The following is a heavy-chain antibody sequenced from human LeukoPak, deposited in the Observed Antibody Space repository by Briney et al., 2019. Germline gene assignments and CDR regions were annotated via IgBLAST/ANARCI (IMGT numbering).Heavy chain of an antibody. CDR3: AREARYSSSGALDY. V-gene: IGHV3-74*01. Sequence: GGSLRLSCAASGFTFSDYYMSWIRQAPGKGLVWVSRINSDGSSTTYADSVKGRFTISRDNAKNTLYLQMNSLRAEDTAVYYCAREARYSSSGALDYWGQGTLVTVSS. J-gene: IGHJ4*02. CDR1: GFTFSDYY. D-gene: IGHD6-6*01. CDR2: INSDGSST.